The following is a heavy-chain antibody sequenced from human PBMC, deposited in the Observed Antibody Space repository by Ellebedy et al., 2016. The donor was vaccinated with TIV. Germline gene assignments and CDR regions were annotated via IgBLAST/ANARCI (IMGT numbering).Heavy chain of an antibody. D-gene: IGHD6-13*01. V-gene: IGHV1-69*10. Sequence: SVKVSCKASGGAFSSYGIIWVRQAPGQGLEWMGGIIPLVGLSNYAQKLQGRVTISADTSTSTAYMELSSLRTDDTAVYYCTRVDSSRWYTPEFAYWGQGTLVTVSS. CDR2: IIPLVGLS. CDR3: TRVDSSRWYTPEFAY. J-gene: IGHJ1*01. CDR1: GGAFSSYG.